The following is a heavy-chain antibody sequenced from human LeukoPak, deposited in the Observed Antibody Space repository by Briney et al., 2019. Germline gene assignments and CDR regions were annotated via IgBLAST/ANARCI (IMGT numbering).Heavy chain of an antibody. CDR1: GFTFSSYR. D-gene: IGHD2/OR15-2a*01. CDR3: ARGQYFSTTYYFDY. Sequence: RGSLRLSCAASGFTFSSYRMTWVRQAPGKGLEWVANIKQAGTEKYYVDSVKGRFTISRDNAKNSLFLQMNSLRAEDTAVYFCARGQYFSTTYYFDYWGQGTLVTVSS. CDR2: IKQAGTEK. J-gene: IGHJ4*02. V-gene: IGHV3-7*03.